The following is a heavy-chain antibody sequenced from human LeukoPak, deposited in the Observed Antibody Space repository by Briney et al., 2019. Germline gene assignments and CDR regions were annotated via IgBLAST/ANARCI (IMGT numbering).Heavy chain of an antibody. V-gene: IGHV1-18*01. D-gene: IGHD3-22*01. CDR2: ISAYNGNT. CDR3: ARSNNYYDSSGYYYFDY. Sequence: PVASVKVSCKASGYTFTSYGISWVRQAPGQGLEWMGWISAYNGNTNYAQKLQGRVTMTTDTSTSTAYMELRSLRSDDTAVYYCARSNNYYDSSGYYYFDYWGQGTLVTVSS. CDR1: GYTFTSYG. J-gene: IGHJ4*02.